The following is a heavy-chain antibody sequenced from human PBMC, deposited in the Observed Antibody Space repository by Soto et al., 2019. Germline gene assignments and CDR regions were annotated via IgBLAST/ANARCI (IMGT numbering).Heavy chain of an antibody. CDR3: ARHYGAFDP. D-gene: IGHD4-17*01. V-gene: IGHV4-39*01. CDR2: VFYSGNT. Sequence: QLQLQESGPGLVKPSETLSLTCSVSGGSITSSGYYWGWIRQPPGKGLEWIGSVFYSGNTCHNPSLKSRVITSVDTSKNQFSLKLSSVTAADTAVYYCARHYGAFDPWGQGTLVTVSS. J-gene: IGHJ5*02. CDR1: GGSITSSGYY.